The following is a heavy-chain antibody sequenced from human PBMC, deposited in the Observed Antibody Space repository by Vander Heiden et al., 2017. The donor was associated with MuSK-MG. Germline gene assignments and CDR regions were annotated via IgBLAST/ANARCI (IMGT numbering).Heavy chain of an antibody. Sequence: QVQLVGSGGGVVQPGRSLRLSCAASGFTFSSYGMHWVRQAPGKGLEWVAVIWYDGSNKYYADSVKGRFTISRDNSKNTLYLQMNSLRAEDTAVYYCARGGGYRVRYYFDYWGQGTLVTVSS. CDR2: IWYDGSNK. V-gene: IGHV3-33*01. J-gene: IGHJ4*02. CDR3: ARGGGYRVRYYFDY. D-gene: IGHD5-12*01. CDR1: GFTFSSYG.